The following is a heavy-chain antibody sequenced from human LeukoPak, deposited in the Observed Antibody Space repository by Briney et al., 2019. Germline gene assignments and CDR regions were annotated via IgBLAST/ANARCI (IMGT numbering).Heavy chain of an antibody. CDR2: INWNGGST. CDR1: GFTFDDYG. V-gene: IGHV3-20*04. Sequence: PGGSLRLSCAASGFTFDDYGMSWVRQAPGKGLEWVSGINWNGGSTRYADSVRGRFTISRDNAKNSLYLQMNSLRAEDTALYYCAREGPEITFIVVAPYFDYWGQGTLVTVSS. J-gene: IGHJ4*02. CDR3: AREGPEITFIVVAPYFDY. D-gene: IGHD3-22*01.